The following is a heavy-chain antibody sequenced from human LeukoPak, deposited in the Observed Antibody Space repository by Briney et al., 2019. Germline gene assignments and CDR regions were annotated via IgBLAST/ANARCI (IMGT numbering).Heavy chain of an antibody. CDR2: VTHSGYS. CDR3: VREEYHYDFWSGSHGAFEI. V-gene: IGHV4-38-2*02. D-gene: IGHD3-3*01. CDR1: GFSMASGYY. Sequence: SETLSLTCTVSGFSMASGYYWGWVRQAPGKCLQWIGSVTHSGYSSYNPSLKTRLMLSVDMSKNQFSLKLRSVTASDTAIYYCVREEYHYDFWSGSHGAFEIWGQGTVVIVSS. J-gene: IGHJ3*02.